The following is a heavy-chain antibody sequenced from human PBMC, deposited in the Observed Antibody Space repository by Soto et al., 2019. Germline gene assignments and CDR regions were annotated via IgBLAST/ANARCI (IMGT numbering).Heavy chain of an antibody. CDR1: EFTFSSYA. J-gene: IGHJ4*02. Sequence: EVQLLESGGGLVQPGGSLRLSCAVSEFTFSSYAMSWVRQAPGKGLEWVSIISGGGGSTYYADSVRGRFIISRDNFRTTLSLQMSRLRAEDTAVYYCAKGRDYDDSYFDYWGQGTLVTVSS. CDR3: AKGRDYDDSYFDY. CDR2: ISGGGGST. D-gene: IGHD4-17*01. V-gene: IGHV3-23*01.